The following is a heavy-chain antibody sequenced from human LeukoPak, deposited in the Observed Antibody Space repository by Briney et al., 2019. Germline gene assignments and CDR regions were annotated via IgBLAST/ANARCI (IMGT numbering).Heavy chain of an antibody. CDR1: PVSIRRHF. CDR3: ARDGEGDEGWDY. J-gene: IGHJ4*02. CDR2: FSYSGNT. V-gene: IGHV4-59*11. D-gene: IGHD1-26*01. Sequence: SETLSLTCSVSPVSIRRHFWIWIRQSPGKGLEYIGRFSYSGNTDYNPSLKGRVSMSADTSKNQFFLRLISVTAADTAIYYCARDGEGDEGWDYWGQGTLVTVSS.